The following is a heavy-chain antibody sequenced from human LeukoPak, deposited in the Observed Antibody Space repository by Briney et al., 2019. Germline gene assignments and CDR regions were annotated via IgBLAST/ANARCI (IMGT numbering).Heavy chain of an antibody. D-gene: IGHD1-7*01. CDR3: AKNSGNYVYFDY. J-gene: IGHJ4*02. CDR1: GFTFSSYW. CDR2: INSDGSAT. V-gene: IGHV3-74*01. Sequence: GGSLRLSCAASGFTFSSYWMSWVRQAPGKGLMWVSQINSDGSATSCADPVKGRCTISRDNAKNMLYLEMNSLRAEDTAVYYCAKNSGNYVYFDYWGQGTLVTVSS.